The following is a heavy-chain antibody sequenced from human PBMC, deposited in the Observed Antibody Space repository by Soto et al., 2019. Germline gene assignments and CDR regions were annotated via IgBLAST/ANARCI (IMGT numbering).Heavy chain of an antibody. D-gene: IGHD6-13*01. CDR3: ARLFNPGSAADLDY. J-gene: IGHJ4*02. CDR1: GYDFTNYW. V-gene: IGHV5-51*01. Sequence: GESLKISCKTSGYDFTNYWIGWVRQMPGKGLEWMGIIYPGDSDTRYSPSFQGQITISADKSISTAYLQWSSLKASDTAMYYCARLFNPGSAADLDYWGQGILVTVSS. CDR2: IYPGDSDT.